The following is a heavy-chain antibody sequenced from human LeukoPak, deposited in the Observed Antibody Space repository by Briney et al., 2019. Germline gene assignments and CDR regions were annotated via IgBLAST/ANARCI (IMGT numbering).Heavy chain of an antibody. J-gene: IGHJ4*02. CDR3: ARVQESQIDYYFDY. CDR1: GGSISSSNR. Sequence: SETLSLTCAVSGGSISSSNRWSWIRQPPGKGLEWIGYIYYSGSTNYNPSLKSRVTISVDTSKNQFSLKLSSVTAADTAVYYCARVQESQIDYYFDYWGQGTLVTVSS. D-gene: IGHD3-9*01. V-gene: IGHV4-4*02. CDR2: IYYSGST.